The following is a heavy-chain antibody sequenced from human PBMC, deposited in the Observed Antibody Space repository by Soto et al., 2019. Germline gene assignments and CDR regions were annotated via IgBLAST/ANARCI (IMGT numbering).Heavy chain of an antibody. J-gene: IGHJ6*02. Sequence: QAQLVQSGAEVKKPGSSVKVSCKASGGSFTSFIVTWVRQAPGQGLEWMGRIIPVLGVEYYAQKFQGRVTITADKSTNTAYMELSSLRSEDTAVYYCAKSPNPGSATTSCYGMDVWGLGTTITVSS. D-gene: IGHD1-26*01. CDR2: IIPVLGVE. V-gene: IGHV1-69*02. CDR3: AKSPNPGSATTSCYGMDV. CDR1: GGSFTSFI.